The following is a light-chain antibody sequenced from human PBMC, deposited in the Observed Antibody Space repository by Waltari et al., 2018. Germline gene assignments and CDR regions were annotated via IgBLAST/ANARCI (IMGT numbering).Light chain of an antibody. J-gene: IGKJ2*02. CDR2: WAS. CDR1: QRALYSSNYKNY. CDR3: RKYYAAPCT. V-gene: IGKV4-1*01. Sequence: DIVMTQSPDSLAVSLGERANINCKSSQRALYSSNYKNYLTWYQQKPGQPPKLIIYWASTRETGVPNVCSGSGAGEDVNHTVSSLKSGDVAVYCCRKYYAAPCTFEQGPTLEIK.